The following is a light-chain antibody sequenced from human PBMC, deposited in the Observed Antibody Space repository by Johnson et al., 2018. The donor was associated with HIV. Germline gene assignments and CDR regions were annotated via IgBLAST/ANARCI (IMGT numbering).Light chain of an antibody. V-gene: IGLV1-51*01. CDR3: GTWDSSLSAYV. Sequence: LTQPPSVSAAPGQKVTISCSGSSSNIGRNYVSWYQQLPGTAPKLLIFDNNKRPSGIPDRFSASKSGTSATLGITGLQTGDEADYYCGTWDSSLSAYVFGTGTQVTVL. CDR1: SSNIGRNY. CDR2: DNN. J-gene: IGLJ1*01.